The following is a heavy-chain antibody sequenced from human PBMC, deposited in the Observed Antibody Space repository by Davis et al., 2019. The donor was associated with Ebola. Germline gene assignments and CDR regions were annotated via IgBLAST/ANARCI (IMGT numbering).Heavy chain of an antibody. CDR1: GFTFSSYS. D-gene: IGHD3-9*01. V-gene: IGHV3-21*01. Sequence: PGGSLRLSCAASGFTFSSYSMNWVRQAPGKGLEWVSSISSSSSYIYYADSVKGRFTISRGNAKNSLYLQMNSLRAEDTAVYYCARDLKGLRYFDWLLTIDYWGQGTLVTVSS. J-gene: IGHJ4*02. CDR3: ARDLKGLRYFDWLLTIDY. CDR2: ISSSSSYI.